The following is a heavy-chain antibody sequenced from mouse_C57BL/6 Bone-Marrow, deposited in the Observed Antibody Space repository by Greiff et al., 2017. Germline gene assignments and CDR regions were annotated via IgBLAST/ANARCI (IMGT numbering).Heavy chain of an antibody. CDR2: ISSGGSYT. Sequence: EVQLQESGGDLVKPGGSLKLSCAASGFTFSSYGLSWVRQTPDKRLEWVATISSGGSYTYYTDSVKGRFTISRDNAKNTRDLQMSSLKSDDTAMYYCARRYYGSSYGFAYWGQGTLVTVSA. V-gene: IGHV5-6*01. CDR1: GFTFSSYG. CDR3: ARRYYGSSYGFAY. J-gene: IGHJ3*01. D-gene: IGHD1-1*01.